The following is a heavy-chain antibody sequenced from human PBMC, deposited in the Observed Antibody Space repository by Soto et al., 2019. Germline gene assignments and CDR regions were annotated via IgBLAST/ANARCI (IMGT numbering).Heavy chain of an antibody. V-gene: IGHV1-18*01. CDR2: ISAYNGNT. Sequence: ASEKVSCKASGYTFTSYGISWVRQAPGQGLEWMGWISAYNGNTNYAQKLQGRVTMTTDTSTSTAYMELRSLRSDDTAVYYCARDSNYGDYVLYMDVWGKGTTVTVSS. D-gene: IGHD4-17*01. CDR1: GYTFTSYG. CDR3: ARDSNYGDYVLYMDV. J-gene: IGHJ6*03.